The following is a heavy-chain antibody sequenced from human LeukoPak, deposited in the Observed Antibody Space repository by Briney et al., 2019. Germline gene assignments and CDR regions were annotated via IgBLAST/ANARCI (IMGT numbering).Heavy chain of an antibody. D-gene: IGHD3-16*01. CDR3: AKDGSWGDYYFYFYIDV. V-gene: IGHV3-33*06. CDR2: IWYDGSNK. CDR1: GFTFSSYG. J-gene: IGHJ6*03. Sequence: GGSLRLSCAASGFTFSSYGMHWVRQAPGKGLEWVAVIWYDGSNKYYADSVKGRFTISRDNSKNTLYLQMNSLRAEDTALYYCAKDGSWGDYYFYFYIDVWGKGTTVTVSS.